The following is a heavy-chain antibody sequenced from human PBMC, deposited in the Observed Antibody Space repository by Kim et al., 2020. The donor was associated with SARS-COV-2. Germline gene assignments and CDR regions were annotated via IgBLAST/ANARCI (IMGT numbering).Heavy chain of an antibody. CDR2: ISYDGSNK. Sequence: GGSLRLSCAASGFTFSSYAMHWVRQAPGKGLEWVAVISYDGSNKYYADSVKGRFTISRDNSKNTLYLQMNSLRAEDTAVYYCARERGSLQLWLLYYYYGMDGWGQGTTVTVSS. CDR1: GFTFSSYA. J-gene: IGHJ6*02. D-gene: IGHD5-18*01. V-gene: IGHV3-30*04. CDR3: ARERGSLQLWLLYYYYGMDG.